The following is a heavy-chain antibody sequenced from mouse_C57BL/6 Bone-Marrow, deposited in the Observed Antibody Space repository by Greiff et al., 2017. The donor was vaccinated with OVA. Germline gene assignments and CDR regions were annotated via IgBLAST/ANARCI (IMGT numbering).Heavy chain of an antibody. J-gene: IGHJ4*01. CDR1: GYTFTSYW. CDR3: ARGGYYDYAMDY. CDR2: IDPADSYT. D-gene: IGHD2-3*01. V-gene: IGHV1-50*01. Sequence: QVQLKQPGAELAKPGASVKLSCKASGYTFTSYWMQWVKQRPGQGLEWIGEIDPADSYTNYNQKFKGKATLTVDTSSSTAYMQLSSLTSEDSAVYYCARGGYYDYAMDYWGQGTSVTVSS.